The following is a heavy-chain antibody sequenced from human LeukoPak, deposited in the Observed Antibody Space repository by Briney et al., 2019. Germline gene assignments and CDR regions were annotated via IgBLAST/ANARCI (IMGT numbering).Heavy chain of an antibody. J-gene: IGHJ3*02. CDR2: ISSGSTYI. V-gene: IGHV3-21*01. CDR3: TREGVDVFDI. Sequence: GGSLRLPCAASGFTFSSYSMNWVRQAPGKGLEWVSSISSGSTYIYYADSVKGRFTISRDNTKNSLYLQMNSLRAEDTAVYYCTREGVDVFDIWGQGTMVTVSS. D-gene: IGHD3-10*01. CDR1: GFTFSSYS.